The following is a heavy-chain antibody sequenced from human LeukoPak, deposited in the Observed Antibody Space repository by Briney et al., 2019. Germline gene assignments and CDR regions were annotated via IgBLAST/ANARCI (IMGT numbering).Heavy chain of an antibody. J-gene: IGHJ4*02. CDR3: VAAALAVDS. V-gene: IGHV4-39*07. CDR2: IYYSGST. D-gene: IGHD6-19*01. CDR1: GGSISSSSYY. Sequence: PSETLSLTCTVSGGSISSSSYYWGWIRQPPGKGLEWIGSIYYSGSTYYNPSLKSRVTISVDTSKNQFSLNLTSVTAADTAVYYCVAAALAVDSWGQGTLVTVSS.